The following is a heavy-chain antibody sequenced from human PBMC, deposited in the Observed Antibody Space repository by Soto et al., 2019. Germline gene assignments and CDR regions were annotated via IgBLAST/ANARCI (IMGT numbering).Heavy chain of an antibody. CDR1: GGSISSGAYS. CDR3: ARAQGNYYYYGMNV. J-gene: IGHJ6*02. V-gene: IGHV4-30-2*01. CDR2: IYHSGST. Sequence: SETLSLTCAVSGGSISSGAYSWSWIRQPPGKGLEWVGYIYHSGSTYYNPSLKSRVTISVDTSKNRFSLNLSSVTAADTAVYYCARAQGNYYYYGMNVWGQGTTVTVSS.